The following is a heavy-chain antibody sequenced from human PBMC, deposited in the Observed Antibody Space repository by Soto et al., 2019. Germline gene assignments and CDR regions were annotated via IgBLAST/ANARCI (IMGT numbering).Heavy chain of an antibody. CDR3: GRSRSGQIVVFY. CDR1: GYTFTGHY. V-gene: IGHV1-2*02. Sequence: ASVKLSCKASGYTFTGHYIHWGRPAPEQGPAWMGEISSESAATRYAQTIQSRVTMTQDTSITTAYMELKTLSPDDVTEYYCGRSRSGQIVVFYWGQGTPVTVSS. J-gene: IGHJ4*02. CDR2: ISSESAAT. D-gene: IGHD1-26*01.